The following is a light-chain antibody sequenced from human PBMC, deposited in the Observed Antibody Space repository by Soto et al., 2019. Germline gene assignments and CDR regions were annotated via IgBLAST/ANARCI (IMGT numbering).Light chain of an antibody. J-gene: IGLJ2*01. Sequence: QPVLTQPPSASGTPGQRVTISCSGSSSNIGTNTVNWYQQLPGTAPKLLIYNNSQRPSGVPDRFSGSKSGTSASLAISGLQSEDEADYYCAAWDDSLNVVFGGGTKLTVL. CDR2: NNS. CDR3: AAWDDSLNVV. CDR1: SSNIGTNT. V-gene: IGLV1-44*01.